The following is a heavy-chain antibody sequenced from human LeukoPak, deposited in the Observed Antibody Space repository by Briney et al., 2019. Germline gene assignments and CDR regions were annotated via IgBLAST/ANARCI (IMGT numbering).Heavy chain of an antibody. CDR2: ISSSSSYI. CDR1: GFTFSSYS. D-gene: IGHD2-2*02. CDR3: ARGDAESWRGLGVVVPAAIHYYYYYMDV. J-gene: IGHJ6*03. Sequence: GGSLRLSCAASGFTFSSYSTNWVRQAPGKGLEWVSSISSSSSYIYYADSVKGRFTISRDNAKNPLYLQMNSLRAEDTAVYYCARGDAESWRGLGVVVPAAIHYYYYYMDVWGKGTTVTVSS. V-gene: IGHV3-21*01.